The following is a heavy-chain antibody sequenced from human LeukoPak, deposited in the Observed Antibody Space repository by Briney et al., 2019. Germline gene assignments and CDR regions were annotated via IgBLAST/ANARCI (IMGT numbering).Heavy chain of an antibody. CDR2: ISWDGGTT. V-gene: IGHV3-43D*03. CDR1: GFTFDDYA. Sequence: HPGGSLRLSCAASGFTFDDYAMHWVRQVPGKGLEWVTLISWDGGTTYYVDSVKGRFTISRDNSKNSLYLQMNSLRAEDTALYYCAKDTLRSSSWDFDYWGQGTLVTVSS. CDR3: AKDTLRSSSWDFDY. D-gene: IGHD6-13*01. J-gene: IGHJ4*02.